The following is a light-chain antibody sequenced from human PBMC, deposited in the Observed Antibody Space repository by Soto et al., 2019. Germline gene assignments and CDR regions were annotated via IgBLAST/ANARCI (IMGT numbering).Light chain of an antibody. Sequence: DIQMTQSPSSLSASVGDRVTITCRASQGIRNYLAWYQQKPGKVPKLLIYAASTLQSGVPSRFSGSGSGTDFTLTISSLLPEDVATYYCQKYNSAPRSFGQGTKLEIK. CDR1: QGIRNY. CDR2: AAS. J-gene: IGKJ2*01. V-gene: IGKV1-27*01. CDR3: QKYNSAPRS.